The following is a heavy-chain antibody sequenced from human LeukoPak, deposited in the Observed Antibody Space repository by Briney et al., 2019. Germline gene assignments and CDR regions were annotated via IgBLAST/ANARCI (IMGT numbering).Heavy chain of an antibody. J-gene: IGHJ4*02. CDR2: ISGSGGST. D-gene: IGHD2-8*01. Sequence: GGSLRLSCAASGVSVSSNYISWVRQAPGKGLEWVSAISGSGGSTYYADSVKGRFTISRDNSKNTLYLQMNSLRAEDTAVYYCAKDNAEDWGQGTLVTVSS. V-gene: IGHV3-23*01. CDR3: AKDNAED. CDR1: GVSVSSNY.